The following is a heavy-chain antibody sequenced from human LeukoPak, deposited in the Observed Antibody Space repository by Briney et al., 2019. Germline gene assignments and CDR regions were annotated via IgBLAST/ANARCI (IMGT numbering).Heavy chain of an antibody. CDR2: IYYSGST. D-gene: IGHD7-27*01. CDR3: ARVGALGAFDI. CDR1: GGSISSYY. Sequence: SETLSLTCTVSGGSISSYYWSWIRQPPGKGLEWIGYIYYSGSTNYDPSLKSRVTISVDTSKNQFSLKLSPVTAADTAVYYCARVGALGAFDIWGQGTMVTVSS. V-gene: IGHV4-59*08. J-gene: IGHJ3*02.